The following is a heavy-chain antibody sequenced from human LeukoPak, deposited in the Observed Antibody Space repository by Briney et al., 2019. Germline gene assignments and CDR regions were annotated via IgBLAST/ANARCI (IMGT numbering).Heavy chain of an antibody. Sequence: GGSLRLSCAASGFTFSSYAMHWVRQAPGKGLEWVAVISYDGSNKYYADSVKGRFTISRDNSKNTLYLQMNSLRAEDTAVYYCARVVPAVPFDYWGQGTLVTVSS. D-gene: IGHD2-2*01. CDR3: ARVVPAVPFDY. CDR2: ISYDGSNK. V-gene: IGHV3-30-3*01. J-gene: IGHJ4*02. CDR1: GFTFSSYA.